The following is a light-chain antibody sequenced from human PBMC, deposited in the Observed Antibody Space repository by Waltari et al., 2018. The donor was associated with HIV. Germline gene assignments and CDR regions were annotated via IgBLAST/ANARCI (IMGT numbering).Light chain of an antibody. J-gene: IGLJ3*02. CDR2: DNN. CDR3: GTWDSSLSALNWV. Sequence: QSVLTQPPSVSAAPGQKVTISCSGSSSNIGNNYVSWYKQLPGTAPKLLIYDNNKRPSAPPDRFSGSNSGTSTTVGITGLQTGDEADYYCGTWDSSLSALNWVFGGGTKLTVL. CDR1: SSNIGNNY. V-gene: IGLV1-51*01.